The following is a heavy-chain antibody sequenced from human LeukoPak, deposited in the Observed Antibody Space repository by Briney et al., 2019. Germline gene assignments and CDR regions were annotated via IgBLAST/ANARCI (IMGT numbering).Heavy chain of an antibody. V-gene: IGHV4-39*07. CDR1: GGSISSSSYY. Sequence: SETLSLTCTVSGGSISSSSYYWGWIRQPPGKGLEWLGSIYYSGSTYYNPSLKSRVTISVDTSKNQFSLKLSSVTAADTAVYYCARDGTRGYDFWSGYYSNYYYYMDVWGKGTTVTVSS. CDR3: ARDGTRGYDFWSGYYSNYYYYMDV. CDR2: IYYSGST. D-gene: IGHD3-3*01. J-gene: IGHJ6*03.